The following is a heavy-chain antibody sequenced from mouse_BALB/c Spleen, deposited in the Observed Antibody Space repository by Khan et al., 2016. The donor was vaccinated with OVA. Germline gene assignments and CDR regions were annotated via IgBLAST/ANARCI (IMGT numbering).Heavy chain of an antibody. Sequence: EVKLVESGGDLVKPGGSLKLSCAASGFTFSSYSMSWVRQTPDKRLDWVATISSGVDYTYYPDSVKGRFTIFRDNAKNTLYLQMSSLKSEDTAMYYCARHLTGSFAYWGQGTLVTVSA. CDR1: GFTFSSYS. D-gene: IGHD4-1*01. CDR2: ISSGVDYT. V-gene: IGHV5-6*01. J-gene: IGHJ3*01. CDR3: ARHLTGSFAY.